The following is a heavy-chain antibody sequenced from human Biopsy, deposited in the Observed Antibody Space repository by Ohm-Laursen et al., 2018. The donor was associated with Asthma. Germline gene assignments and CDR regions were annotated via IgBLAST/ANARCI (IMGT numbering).Heavy chain of an antibody. V-gene: IGHV1-24*01. Sequence: SVKVSCKISGYSLTDLSMHWVRQAPGQGLEWMGGHDHEEGGTVNAWRFQGRVTMTEDTSTDTAYMELGSLSSDDTAVYYCATDFPKDYVRYNFQFWGQGTLVTVSS. D-gene: IGHD4-17*01. CDR3: ATDFPKDYVRYNFQF. J-gene: IGHJ4*02. CDR2: HDHEEGGT. CDR1: GYSLTDLS.